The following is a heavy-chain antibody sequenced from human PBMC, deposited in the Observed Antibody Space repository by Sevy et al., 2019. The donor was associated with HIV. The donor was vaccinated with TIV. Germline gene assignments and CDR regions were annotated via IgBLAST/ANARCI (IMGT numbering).Heavy chain of an antibody. CDR3: ARDGAMVRRENAFDI. Sequence: WGSLRLSCAASRFTFSGSSMNWVRQAPGKGLEWVSSISGSSDYIYYADSVKGRFTISRDNARNSLYLQMNSLRAEDTAVYYCARDGAMVRRENAFDIWGQGTLVTVSS. J-gene: IGHJ3*02. CDR2: ISGSSDYI. D-gene: IGHD3-10*01. CDR1: RFTFSGSS. V-gene: IGHV3-21*01.